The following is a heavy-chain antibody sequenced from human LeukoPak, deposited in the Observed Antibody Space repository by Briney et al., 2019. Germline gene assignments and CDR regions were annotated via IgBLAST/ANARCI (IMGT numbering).Heavy chain of an antibody. CDR3: AKVKIYDSSGSYSHCFDN. Sequence: PGGSLRLSCEASGVTFNKYAMGWVRQAPGKGLEWVSAMSASIGSTYYADSVKGRFTISRDNSKNTQYLQMHNLRAEDTAIYYCAKVKIYDSSGSYSHCFDNWGQGTLVTVSS. CDR1: GVTFNKYA. V-gene: IGHV3-23*01. CDR2: MSASIGST. D-gene: IGHD3-22*01. J-gene: IGHJ4*02.